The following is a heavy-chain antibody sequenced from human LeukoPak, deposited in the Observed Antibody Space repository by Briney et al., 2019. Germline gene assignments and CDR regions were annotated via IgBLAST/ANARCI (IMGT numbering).Heavy chain of an antibody. V-gene: IGHV1-2*02. CDR3: ARVFGRQLPDY. CDR1: GYTFTSYY. CDR2: INPHSGGT. J-gene: IGHJ4*02. Sequence: ASVKVSCKASGYTFTSYYMHWVRQAPGQGLEWMGWINPHSGGTNYAQKFQGRVTMTRDTSISTAYMELSRLRSDDTAVYYCARVFGRQLPDYWGQGTLVTVSS. D-gene: IGHD1-26*01.